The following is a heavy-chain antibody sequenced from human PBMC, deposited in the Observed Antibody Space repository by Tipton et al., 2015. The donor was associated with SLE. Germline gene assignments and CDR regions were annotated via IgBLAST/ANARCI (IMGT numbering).Heavy chain of an antibody. CDR1: GGSISSSSHY. CDR2: IYYSGST. D-gene: IGHD3-22*01. Sequence: TLSLTCTVSGGSISSSSHYWGWIRQPPGKGLEWIGSIYYSGSTSYNPSLQSRVTISVDTSKNRFSLKLSSVTAADTALYYCARRGSGYIYGDAFDIWGQGTMVTVSS. CDR3: ARRGSGYIYGDAFDI. J-gene: IGHJ3*02. V-gene: IGHV4-39*01.